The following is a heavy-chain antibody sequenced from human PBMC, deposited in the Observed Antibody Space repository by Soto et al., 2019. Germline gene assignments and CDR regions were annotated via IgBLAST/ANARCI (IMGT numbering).Heavy chain of an antibody. J-gene: IGHJ4*02. CDR3: GRHGLVPIDY. V-gene: IGHV4-59*08. Sequence: SETLSLTCTVSGGSLTSYYWSWIRQPPGKGLEWIGFVYYTGIARYNPSLKSRVTISVDTSKNQFSLKLSSVTAADTAVYYCGRHGLVPIDYWGQGTLVTVSS. D-gene: IGHD2-8*02. CDR1: GGSLTSYY. CDR2: VYYTGIA.